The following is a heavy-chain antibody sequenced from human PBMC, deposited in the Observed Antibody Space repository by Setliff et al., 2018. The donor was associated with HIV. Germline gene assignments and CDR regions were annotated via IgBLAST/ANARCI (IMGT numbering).Heavy chain of an antibody. CDR2: INPNSGGT. Sequence: ASVKVSCKASGYSFTGYYMHWVRQAPGQGLEWMGRINPNSGGTNYAQKFQGRVTMTRDTSIGTAYMELSSLRSDDTAVYYCARAGRSGSYNPWHYAFDIWGHGTMVTVSS. CDR1: GYSFTGYY. V-gene: IGHV1-2*06. J-gene: IGHJ3*02. CDR3: ARAGRSGSYNPWHYAFDI. D-gene: IGHD1-26*01.